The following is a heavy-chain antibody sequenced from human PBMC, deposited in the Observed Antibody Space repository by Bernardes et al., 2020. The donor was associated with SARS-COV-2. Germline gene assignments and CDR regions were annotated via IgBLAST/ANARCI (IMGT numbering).Heavy chain of an antibody. CDR1: GGTFSSYA. J-gene: IGHJ6*02. Sequence: SVKVSCKASGGTFSSYAISWVRQAPGQGLEWMGRIIPILGIANYAQKFQGRVTITADKSTSTAYMELSSLRSEDTAVYYCARTPYCSSTSCYGGVYYYGMDVCGQGTTVTVSS. CDR2: IIPILGIA. V-gene: IGHV1-69*04. D-gene: IGHD2-2*01. CDR3: ARTPYCSSTSCYGGVYYYGMDV.